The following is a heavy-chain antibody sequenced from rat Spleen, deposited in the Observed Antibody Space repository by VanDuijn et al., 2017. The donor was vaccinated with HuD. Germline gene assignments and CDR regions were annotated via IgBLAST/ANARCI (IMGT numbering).Heavy chain of an antibody. J-gene: IGHJ2*01. CDR1: GFSLTSNG. CDR3: ASQYYYDGYYRDY. D-gene: IGHD1-12*03. V-gene: IGHV2S12*01. CDR2: ISSGGST. Sequence: QVQLKESGPGLVQPSQTLSLTCTVSGFSLTSNGVSWVRQPPGKGLEWIAAISSGGSTYYNSALKSRLSISRDTSKSQVFLEMNNLQIEDTAMYFCASQYYYDGYYRDYWGQGVMVTVSS.